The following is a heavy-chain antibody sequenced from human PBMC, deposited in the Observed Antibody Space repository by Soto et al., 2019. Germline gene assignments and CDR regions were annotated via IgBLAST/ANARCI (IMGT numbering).Heavy chain of an antibody. CDR2: ISLSRGYT. CDR1: GFTFSDFY. J-gene: IGHJ4*02. Sequence: GGALRLSCVASGFTFSDFYMSWIRQAPGKGLEWVSYISLSRGYTKYADSVKGRFTISRDNAKNSLYLQMSSLRAEDTAVYYCARSVDLDYWGQGTLVTVSS. D-gene: IGHD2-15*01. V-gene: IGHV3-11*06. CDR3: ARSVDLDY.